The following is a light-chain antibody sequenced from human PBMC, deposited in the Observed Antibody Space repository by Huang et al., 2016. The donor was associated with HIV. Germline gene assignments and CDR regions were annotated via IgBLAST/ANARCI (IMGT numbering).Light chain of an antibody. CDR3: QQYVTSPT. CDR1: QSISTSY. Sequence: EIVLTQSPGTLSLAPGERATVSCRASQSISTSYLAWYQQKPGLAPRLFIYGASSRATGIPDRFTGSGSGTDFTLTISRLEPEDFAMYYCQQYVTSPTFGQGTKLEIK. V-gene: IGKV3-20*01. J-gene: IGKJ2*01. CDR2: GAS.